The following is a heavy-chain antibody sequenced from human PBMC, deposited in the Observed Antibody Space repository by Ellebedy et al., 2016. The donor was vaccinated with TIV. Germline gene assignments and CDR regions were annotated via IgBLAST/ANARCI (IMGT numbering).Heavy chain of an antibody. D-gene: IGHD6-19*01. CDR3: ARAHSSDSYYIEY. CDR1: GYTLSELS. V-gene: IGHV1-24*01. Sequence: ASVKVSCKVSGYTLSELSMHWVRQAPGKGLEWMGGFDPEDGETLYAQKFQGRVTMTEDTSADTAYMELSSLRSEDSAVYYCARAHSSDSYYIEYWGQGTLVTVSS. CDR2: FDPEDGET. J-gene: IGHJ4*02.